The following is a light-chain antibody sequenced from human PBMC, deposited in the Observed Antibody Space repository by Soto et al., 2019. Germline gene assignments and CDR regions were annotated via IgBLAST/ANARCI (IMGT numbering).Light chain of an antibody. J-gene: IGKJ5*01. V-gene: IGKV2-28*01. CDR2: LSS. Sequence: DIVMTQSPLSLPVTPGEPASLSCMSSQSLLHSNGYNYLDWYLQRPGRSPQLLIYLSSNRSSGVPDRFSGSGSGTDFTLKISRVEAEDVGVYYCMQALQGLTFGQGTRLEIK. CDR1: QSLLHSNGYNY. CDR3: MQALQGLT.